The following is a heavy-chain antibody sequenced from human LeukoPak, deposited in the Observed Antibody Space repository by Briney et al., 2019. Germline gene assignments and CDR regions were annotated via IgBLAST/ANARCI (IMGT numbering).Heavy chain of an antibody. CDR3: ARSPKVRGVADYYYYYMDV. V-gene: IGHV4-34*01. CDR2: INHSGST. Sequence: SETLSLTCAVYGGSFSGYYWSWIRQPPGKGLEWIGEINHSGSTNYNPSLKSRVTISVDTSKNQFSLKLSSVTAADTAVYYCARSPKVRGVADYYYYYMDVWGKGTTVTVSS. D-gene: IGHD3-10*01. J-gene: IGHJ6*03. CDR1: GGSFSGYY.